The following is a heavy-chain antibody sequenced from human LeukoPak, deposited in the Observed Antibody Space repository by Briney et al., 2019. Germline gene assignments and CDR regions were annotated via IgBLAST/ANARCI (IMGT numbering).Heavy chain of an antibody. D-gene: IGHD2-15*01. CDR3: VTSDESGGGFEY. V-gene: IGHV3-30*03. J-gene: IGHJ4*02. CDR2: MSYGGQNE. CDR1: GLTFSGYD. Sequence: GGSLRLSCAASGLTFSGYDMHWVRQAPGKGPEWVAVMSYGGQNERYADSVKGRFTVSRDNVKNSVYLQMNSLRDEDTAVYYCVTSDESGGGFEYWGQGTLVTVSS.